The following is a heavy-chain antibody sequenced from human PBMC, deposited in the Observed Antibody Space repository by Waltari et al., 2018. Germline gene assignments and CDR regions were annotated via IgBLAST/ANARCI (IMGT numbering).Heavy chain of an antibody. CDR1: GYAFTSYA. V-gene: IGHV1-3*01. CDR2: INAGDGNT. D-gene: IGHD6-13*01. Sequence: QVQLVQSGAEVKKPGASVKVSCKASGYAFTSYAMHWVRQAPGQRREWMGWINAGDGNTKYSQKFQGRVTITTDESTSTAYMELSSLRSEDTAVYYCAKLSSPDYYYYGMDVWGQGTTVTVSS. CDR3: AKLSSPDYYYYGMDV. J-gene: IGHJ6*02.